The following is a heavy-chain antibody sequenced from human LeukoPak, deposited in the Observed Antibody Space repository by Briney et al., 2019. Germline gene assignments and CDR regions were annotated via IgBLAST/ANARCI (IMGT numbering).Heavy chain of an antibody. D-gene: IGHD5-12*01. CDR1: GFTVSRNY. Sequence: GGSLRLSCAASGFTVSRNYMSWVRQAPGKGLEWVSLIYSGGSTYYADSVKSRFTISRDNSKNTLYLQMDSLRAEDKSVYYCARSAGIAATIVLGYWGQGTLVTVSS. CDR3: ARSAGIAATIVLGY. V-gene: IGHV3-66*01. CDR2: IYSGGST. J-gene: IGHJ4*02.